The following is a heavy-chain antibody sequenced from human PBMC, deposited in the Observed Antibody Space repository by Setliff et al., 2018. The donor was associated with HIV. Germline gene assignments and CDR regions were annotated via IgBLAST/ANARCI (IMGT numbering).Heavy chain of an antibody. D-gene: IGHD3-9*01. J-gene: IGHJ4*02. CDR1: GYTFTSHT. Sequence: ASVKVSCKASGYTFTSHTIHWVRQAPGQGLEWMGWINTGNGNTKYSQKFQDRVTITRDTSASTAYMELSSLRSEDTAVYYCARSGLVYDDVLTGPPTDYWGQGTLVTVSS. CDR2: INTGNGNT. V-gene: IGHV1-3*04. CDR3: ARSGLVYDDVLTGPPTDY.